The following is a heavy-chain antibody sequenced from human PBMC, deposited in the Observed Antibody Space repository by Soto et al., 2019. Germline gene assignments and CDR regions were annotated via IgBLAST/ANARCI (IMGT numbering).Heavy chain of an antibody. V-gene: IGHV1-69*13. D-gene: IGHD3-10*01. J-gene: IGHJ4*02. Sequence: QVQLVQSGAEVKKPGSSVKVSCKASGGTFSSHAVNWVRQAPGQGLEWMGGSIPIFGTTKYAQRFQDRVTFTADESTGTAYMDLSSLRSADTAVYFCTSGERRYFEYWGQGTLVSVSS. CDR3: TSGERRYFEY. CDR1: GGTFSSHA. CDR2: SIPIFGTT.